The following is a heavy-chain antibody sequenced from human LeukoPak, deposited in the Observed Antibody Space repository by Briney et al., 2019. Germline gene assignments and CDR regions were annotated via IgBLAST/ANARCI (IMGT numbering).Heavy chain of an antibody. D-gene: IGHD6-13*01. V-gene: IGHV3-30*02. CDR2: IRYDGSNK. J-gene: IGHJ5*02. CDR3: AKAHTYSSSWFDP. CDR1: GFTFSSYG. Sequence: GGSLRLSCAASGFTFSSYGMHWVRQAPGKGLEWVAFIRYDGSNKYYADSVKGRFTISRDNSKNTLYLQMNSLRAEDTAVYYCAKAHTYSSSWFDPWGQGTLVTVSS.